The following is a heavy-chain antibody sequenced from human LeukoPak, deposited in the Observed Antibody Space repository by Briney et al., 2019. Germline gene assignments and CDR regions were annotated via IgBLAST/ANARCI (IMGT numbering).Heavy chain of an antibody. CDR1: GFTFSSYS. CDR2: ISSSSSYI. Sequence: GGSLRLSCAASGFTFSSYSMNWVRQAPGKGLERVLSISSSSSYIYYADSVKGRFTISRDNAKNSLYLQMNSLRAEDTAVYYCARAGHAYSSGSYSNPQEYYYYYYMDVWGKGTTVTVSS. CDR3: ARAGHAYSSGSYSNPQEYYYYYYMDV. D-gene: IGHD3-10*01. J-gene: IGHJ6*03. V-gene: IGHV3-21*01.